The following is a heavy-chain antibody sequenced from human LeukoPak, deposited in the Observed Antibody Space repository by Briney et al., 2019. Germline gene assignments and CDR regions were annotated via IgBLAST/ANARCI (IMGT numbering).Heavy chain of an antibody. J-gene: IGHJ6*02. CDR3: ATPSSKSVVRGVRSPDYYYYYGMDV. CDR2: MNPNRGNT. CDR1: VYTFTSYD. Sequence: ASVTVSCKPSVYTFTSYDINWVRQATAQGGAGMGWMNPNRGNTGYPQKFQGRVTLTRKTSINTAYIELSIPRSEDTAVYYCATPSSKSVVRGVRSPDYYYYYGMDVWGQGTTVTVSS. V-gene: IGHV1-8*01. D-gene: IGHD3-10*01.